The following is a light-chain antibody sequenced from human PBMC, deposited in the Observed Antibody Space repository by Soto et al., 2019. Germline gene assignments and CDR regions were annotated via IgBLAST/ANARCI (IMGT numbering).Light chain of an antibody. CDR2: GDS. Sequence: QSVLTQPPSVSGAPGQRVTISCTGSSSNIGAGYDVDWYQQLPGTAPKLLIYGDSNRPSGVPDRFSGSRSGTSASLAITGLQAEDEADYSIQSYESCMSASVFATGT. CDR3: QSYESCMSASV. V-gene: IGLV1-40*01. CDR1: SSNIGAGYD. J-gene: IGLJ1*01.